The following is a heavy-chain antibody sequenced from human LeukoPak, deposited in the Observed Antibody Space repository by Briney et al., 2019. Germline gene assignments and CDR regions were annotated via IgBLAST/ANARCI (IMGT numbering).Heavy chain of an antibody. V-gene: IGHV1-69*05. CDR1: GGTFSSYA. J-gene: IGHJ4*02. CDR3: ARDPDSYGYGDY. Sequence: SVKVSCKASGGTFSSYAISWVRQAPGQGLEWMGGIIPIFGTANYAQKFQGRVTITTDESTSTAYMELSSLRSEDTAVYYCARDPDSYGYGDYWGQGTLVTVSS. D-gene: IGHD5-18*01. CDR2: IIPIFGTA.